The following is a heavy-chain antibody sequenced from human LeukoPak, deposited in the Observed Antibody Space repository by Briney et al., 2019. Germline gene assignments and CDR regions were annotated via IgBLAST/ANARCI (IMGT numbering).Heavy chain of an antibody. D-gene: IGHD2-2*01. CDR3: AKSPLGYCSSTSCFLSFDY. V-gene: IGHV3-30*02. J-gene: IGHJ4*02. CDR1: GFTFSSYG. Sequence: QSGGSLRLSCAASGFTFSSYGMHWVRQAPGKGLEWVAFIRYDGSNKYYADSVKGRFTISRDNSKNTLYLQMNSLRAEDTAVYYCAKSPLGYCSSTSCFLSFDYWGQGTLVTVSS. CDR2: IRYDGSNK.